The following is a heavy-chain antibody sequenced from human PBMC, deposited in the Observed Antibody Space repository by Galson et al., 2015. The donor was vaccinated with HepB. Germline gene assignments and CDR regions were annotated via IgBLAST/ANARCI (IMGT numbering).Heavy chain of an antibody. V-gene: IGHV1-69-2*01. CDR2: VDPEDGET. CDR3: ARLGMYGDHNYYYYYYMDV. CDR1: GYTFTDYY. Sequence: VKVSCKVSGYTFTDYYMHWVQQAPGKGLEWMGLVDPEDGETIYAEKFQGRVTITADTSTDTAYMELSSLRSEDTAVYYCARLGMYGDHNYYYYYYMDVWGKGTTVTVSS. J-gene: IGHJ6*03. D-gene: IGHD4-17*01.